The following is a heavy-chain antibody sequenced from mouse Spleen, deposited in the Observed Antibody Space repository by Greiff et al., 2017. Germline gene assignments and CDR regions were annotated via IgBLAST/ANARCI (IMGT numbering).Heavy chain of an antibody. V-gene: IGHV1-5*01. CDR1: GYTFTSYW. D-gene: IGHD1-1*01. CDR2: IYPGNSDT. Sequence: VQLQQSGTVLARPGASVKMSCKTSGYTFTSYWMHWVKQRPGQGLEWIGAIYPGNSDTSYNQKFKGKAKLTAVTSASTAYMELSSLTNEDSAVYYCTRVTTVPHWYFDVWGAGTTVTVSS. J-gene: IGHJ1*01. CDR3: TRVTTVPHWYFDV.